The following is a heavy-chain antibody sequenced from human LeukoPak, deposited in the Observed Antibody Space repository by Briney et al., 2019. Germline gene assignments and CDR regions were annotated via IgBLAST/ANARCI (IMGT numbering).Heavy chain of an antibody. CDR3: AQDSYSKGDF. CDR2: IKNDGAVK. D-gene: IGHD6-13*01. J-gene: IGHJ4*02. CDR1: GFTFSSYA. V-gene: IGHV3-7*01. Sequence: GGSLRLSCAASGFTFSSYAMTWVRQAPGKGLEWVANIKNDGAVKNYVDSVKGRFTISRDNAKNSLYLQMNSLRAEDTAVYYCAQDSYSKGDFWGQGVLVTVSS.